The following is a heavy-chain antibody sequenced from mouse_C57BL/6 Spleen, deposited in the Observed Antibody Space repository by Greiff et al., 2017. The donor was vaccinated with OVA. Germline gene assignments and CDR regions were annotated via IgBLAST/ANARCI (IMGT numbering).Heavy chain of an antibody. CDR1: GFNIKNTY. CDR2: IDPANGNT. D-gene: IGHD1-1*01. J-gene: IGHJ2*01. Sequence: EVQLVESVAELVRPGASVKLSCTASGFNIKNTYMHWVKQRPEQGLEWIGRIDPANGNTKYAPKFQGKATITADTSSNTAYLQLSSLTSEDTAIYYCARAPITTVVAFDYWGQGTTLTVSS. V-gene: IGHV14-3*01. CDR3: ARAPITTVVAFDY.